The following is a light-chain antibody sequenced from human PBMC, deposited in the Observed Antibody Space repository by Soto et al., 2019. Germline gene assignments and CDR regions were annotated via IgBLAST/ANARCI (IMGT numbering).Light chain of an antibody. V-gene: IGLV2-14*01. CDR2: QVT. J-gene: IGLJ1*01. CDR3: SSYTDSSKYV. Sequence: QSALTQPASVSGSPGQSITISCTGTSSDLAIYNYVSWYHQQPGKAPKLIIYQVTNRPSGVSNRFSGSRSGNTASLTIAGLQAEDEADYYCSSYTDSSKYVFGTGTKLTVL. CDR1: SSDLAIYNY.